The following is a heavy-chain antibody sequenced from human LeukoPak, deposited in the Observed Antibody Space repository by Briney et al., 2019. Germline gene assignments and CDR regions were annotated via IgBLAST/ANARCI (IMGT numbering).Heavy chain of an antibody. J-gene: IGHJ4*02. CDR1: GLTFSNYA. Sequence: PEGSLSLSCAASGLTFSNYAMSWFRQAPGKGLEWVSGITSGFTPHYADSVKGRFTISRDNSKNTFHLQMNSLRAEDTAVYYCAKDYSDSRVGDVFFEYWGQGTLVTVSS. D-gene: IGHD1-26*01. V-gene: IGHV3-23*01. CDR3: AKDYSDSRVGDVFFEY. CDR2: ITSGFTP.